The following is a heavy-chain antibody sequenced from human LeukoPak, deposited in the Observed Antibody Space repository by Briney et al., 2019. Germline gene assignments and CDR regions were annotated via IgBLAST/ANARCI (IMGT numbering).Heavy chain of an antibody. V-gene: IGHV3-11*04. CDR1: GFTFSDYY. CDR3: ARGVKSRVVPPATGSLDYYYYMDV. J-gene: IGHJ6*03. Sequence: GGSLRLSCAASGFTFSDYYMSWIRQAPGKGLEWVSYISSSGSTIYYADSVKGRFTISRDNAKNSLYLQMNSLRAEDTAVYYCARGVKSRVVPPATGSLDYYYYMDVWGKGTTVTVSS. D-gene: IGHD2-2*01. CDR2: ISSSGSTI.